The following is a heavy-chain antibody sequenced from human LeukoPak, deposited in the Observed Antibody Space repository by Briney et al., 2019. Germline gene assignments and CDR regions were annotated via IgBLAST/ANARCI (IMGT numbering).Heavy chain of an antibody. V-gene: IGHV3-9*01. CDR3: AKDISSSGMYYFDY. J-gene: IGHJ4*02. D-gene: IGHD3-10*01. Sequence: PGGSLRLSCAASGFTFDDYAMHWVRHAPGKGLEWVSGISWNSGSIGYADSVKGRFTISRDNAKNSLYLQMNSLRAEDTALYYCAKDISSSGMYYFDYWGQGTLVTVSS. CDR2: ISWNSGSI. CDR1: GFTFDDYA.